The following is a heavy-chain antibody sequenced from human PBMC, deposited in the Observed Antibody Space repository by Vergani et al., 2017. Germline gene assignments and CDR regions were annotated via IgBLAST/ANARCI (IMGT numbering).Heavy chain of an antibody. CDR2: ISSSGSTL. CDR1: GFTFSSYE. D-gene: IGHD2-2*02. J-gene: IGHJ3*02. V-gene: IGHV3-48*03. Sequence: EVQLVESGGGLVQPGGSLRLSCAASGFTFSSYEMNWVRQAPGKGLVWVSYISSSGSTLYYADSVKGRFTISRYNAKNSLYLQLNSLRAEDTAVYYCASYDIVVVPAAIVGPLDAFDIWGQGTMVTVSS. CDR3: ASYDIVVVPAAIVGPLDAFDI.